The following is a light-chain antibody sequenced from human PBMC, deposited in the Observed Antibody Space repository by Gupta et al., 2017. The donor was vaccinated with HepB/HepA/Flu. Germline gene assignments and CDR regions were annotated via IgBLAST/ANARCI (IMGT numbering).Light chain of an antibody. CDR2: KNN. CDR1: SNNVGNQG. Sequence: QAGLTQPPSVSKGLRQTATLTCTGNSNNVGNQGAAWLQQHQGHPPKLLCYKNNNRPSGIAERFSASRSGNTASLTITGLQPEDEADYYCAAWDSSRSAQVFGGGTKLTVL. CDR3: AAWDSSRSAQV. V-gene: IGLV10-54*04. J-gene: IGLJ2*01.